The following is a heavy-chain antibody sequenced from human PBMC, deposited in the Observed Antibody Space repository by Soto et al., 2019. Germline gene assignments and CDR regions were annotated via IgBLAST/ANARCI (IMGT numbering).Heavy chain of an antibody. CDR3: ARDRAAADDYYYYGMDV. D-gene: IGHD6-13*01. Sequence: GGSLRLSCAASGFTFSSYGMHWVRQAPGKGLEWVAVIWYDGSNKYYADSVKGRFTISRDNSKNTLYLQMNSLRAEDTAVYYCARDRAAADDYYYYGMDVWGQGTTVTVSS. J-gene: IGHJ6*02. CDR2: IWYDGSNK. CDR1: GFTFSSYG. V-gene: IGHV3-33*01.